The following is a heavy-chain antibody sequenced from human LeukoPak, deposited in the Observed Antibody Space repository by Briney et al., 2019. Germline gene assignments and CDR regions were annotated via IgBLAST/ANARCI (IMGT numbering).Heavy chain of an antibody. Sequence: SETLSLTCAVYGGSFSGYYWSWIRQPPGKGLEWIGEINHSGSTNYNPSLKSRVTISVDTSKNQFSLKLSPVTAADTAVYYCASRLTREFDYWGQGTLVTVSS. J-gene: IGHJ4*02. CDR1: GGSFSGYY. V-gene: IGHV4-34*01. CDR2: INHSGST. CDR3: ASRLTREFDY. D-gene: IGHD3-10*01.